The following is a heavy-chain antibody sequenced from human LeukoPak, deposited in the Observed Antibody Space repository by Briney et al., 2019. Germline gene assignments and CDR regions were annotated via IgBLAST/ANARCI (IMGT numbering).Heavy chain of an antibody. V-gene: IGHV3-74*01. D-gene: IGHD3-16*01. J-gene: IGHJ4*02. Sequence: GGSLRLSCAASGFSFSSYWIHWVRQAPGTGLVWVSRINGDGSSTTYADSVKGRFTVSRDNAKNTLFLQMSSLRSEDTAVYYCAREHVLAEFFDYWGQGTLVTVSS. CDR3: AREHVLAEFFDY. CDR2: INGDGSST. CDR1: GFSFSSYW.